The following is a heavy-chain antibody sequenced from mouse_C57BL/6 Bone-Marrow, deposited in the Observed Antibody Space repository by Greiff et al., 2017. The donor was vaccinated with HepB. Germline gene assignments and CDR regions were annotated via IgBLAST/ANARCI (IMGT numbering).Heavy chain of an antibody. J-gene: IGHJ3*01. D-gene: IGHD2-1*01. CDR3: ARNENGNRFAY. CDR2: IDPSDSYT. V-gene: IGHV1-59*01. Sequence: QVQLQQPGAELVRPGTSVKLSCKASGYTFTSYWMHWVKQRPGQGLEWIGVIDPSDSYTNYNQKFKGKATLTVDTSSSPAYMQLSSLTSEDSAVYYCARNENGNRFAYWGQGTLVTVSA. CDR1: GYTFTSYW.